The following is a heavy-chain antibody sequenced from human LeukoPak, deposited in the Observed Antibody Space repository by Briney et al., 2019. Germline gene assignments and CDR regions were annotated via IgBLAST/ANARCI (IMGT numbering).Heavy chain of an antibody. J-gene: IGHJ4*02. V-gene: IGHV1-46*01. D-gene: IGHD2-2*01. CDR2: INPRSGST. CDR3: SREGSTAMSRLPFDS. CDR1: GYTFTSYF. Sequence: DSVKVSCKASGYTFTSYFMHWVRQAPGQGLEWMGVINPRSGSTNYAQKLQGRVTMTRDTSASTVYMELSSLRSEDTAVYYCSREGSTAMSRLPFDSWGQGTLVTVSS.